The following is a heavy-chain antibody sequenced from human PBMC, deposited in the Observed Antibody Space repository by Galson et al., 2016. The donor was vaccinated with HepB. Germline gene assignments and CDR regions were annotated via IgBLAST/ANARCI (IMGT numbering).Heavy chain of an antibody. J-gene: IGHJ6*02. V-gene: IGHV3-33*01. CDR2: IWYDGSNK. CDR1: GFTISDFG. D-gene: IGHD2-15*01. Sequence: SLRLSCAASGFTISDFGMHWVRQAPGKGLEWVALIWYDGSNKHYADSVKGRFTISRDNSKNTLYLQMNSLTAEDTAVYYCARFGGSLGMDVWGQGTTVTVSS. CDR3: ARFGGSLGMDV.